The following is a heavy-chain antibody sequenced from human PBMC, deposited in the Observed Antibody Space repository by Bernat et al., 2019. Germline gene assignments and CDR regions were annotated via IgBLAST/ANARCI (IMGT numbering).Heavy chain of an antibody. CDR1: GGSISSGDYY. Sequence: QVQLQESGPGLVKPSQTLSLTCTVSGGSISSGDYYWSWIRQPPGKGLEWIGYIYYSGSTYFNPSLKSRVTISVDTSKNQFSLKLSSVTAADTAVYYCARALVVVAATDAFDIWGQGTMVTVSS. V-gene: IGHV4-30-4*01. D-gene: IGHD2-15*01. CDR3: ARALVVVAATDAFDI. CDR2: IYYSGST. J-gene: IGHJ3*02.